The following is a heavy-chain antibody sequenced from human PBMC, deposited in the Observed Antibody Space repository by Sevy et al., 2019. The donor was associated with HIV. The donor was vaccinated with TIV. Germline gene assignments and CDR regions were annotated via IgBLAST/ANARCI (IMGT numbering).Heavy chain of an antibody. D-gene: IGHD3-9*01. V-gene: IGHV3-30*18. Sequence: GGSLRLSCAASGFTFSRYGMHWVRQAPGKGLEWVAVISFVGSKKYYGDSVKGRFSISRDNSKNTLYMSMTSLSPEDTAVYYCAKLDYDILIGNPDYWGQGTLVTVSS. CDR3: AKLDYDILIGNPDY. CDR1: GFTFSRYG. CDR2: ISFVGSKK. J-gene: IGHJ4*02.